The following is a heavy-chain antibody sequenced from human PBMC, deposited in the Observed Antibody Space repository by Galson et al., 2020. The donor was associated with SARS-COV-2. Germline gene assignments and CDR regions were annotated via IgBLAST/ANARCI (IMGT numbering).Heavy chain of an antibody. CDR2: VYYNGNT. V-gene: IGHV4-39*07. J-gene: IGHJ4*02. Sequence: SQTLSLTCTVSGGSISTTIYYWGWIRQPPGQGLEWIGSVYYNGNTQSNPSLKSRVTISIDTSKNQFSLKLSSVTAADTAMYYCARDHPYDDYDFWSGFSWGQGTQVTVSP. CDR1: GGSISTTIYY. D-gene: IGHD3-3*01. CDR3: ARDHPYDDYDFWSGFS.